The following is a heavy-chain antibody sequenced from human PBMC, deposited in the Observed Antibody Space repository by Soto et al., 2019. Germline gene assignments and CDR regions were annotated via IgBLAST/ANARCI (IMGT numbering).Heavy chain of an antibody. D-gene: IGHD3-22*01. CDR3: AKIVRQGFLDY. CDR1: GGSISSYY. Sequence: QVQLQESGPGLVKPSETLSLTCTVSGGSISSYYWSWIRQPPGKGLEWIGYSYYSGSTNYNPSLKSRVTISVDTSKNQFSLKLSSVTAADTAVYYCAKIVRQGFLDYWGQGTLVTVSS. CDR2: SYYSGST. J-gene: IGHJ4*02. V-gene: IGHV4-59*01.